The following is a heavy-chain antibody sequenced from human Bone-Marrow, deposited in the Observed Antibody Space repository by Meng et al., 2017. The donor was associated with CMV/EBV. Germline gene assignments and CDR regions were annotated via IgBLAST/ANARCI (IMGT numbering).Heavy chain of an antibody. CDR3: AREDLVDGSGNYFDY. J-gene: IGHJ4*02. Sequence: GYTVTSYYRHWVRQAHGQGLEWMGVINPSGGGTNYAQKFQGRVSMTSDTSTSTVYMELSSLRSEDTAMYYCAREDLVDGSGNYFDYWGQGTLVTVSS. V-gene: IGHV1-46*01. CDR1: GYTVTSYY. D-gene: IGHD3-10*01. CDR2: INPSGGGT.